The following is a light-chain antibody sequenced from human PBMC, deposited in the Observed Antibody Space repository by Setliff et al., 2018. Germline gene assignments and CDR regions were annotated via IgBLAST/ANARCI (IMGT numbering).Light chain of an antibody. Sequence: SVLTQPASVSGSPGQSITFSCTGSSSDVGGYDYVSWYQQHPGKAPKLLIYDVTNRPSGVSNRFSGSKSGNTASLTISGLQAEDEAEYFCSSYTVGSTLSVFGTGTKVTVL. V-gene: IGLV2-14*03. CDR3: SSYTVGSTLSV. CDR2: DVT. CDR1: SSDVGGYDY. J-gene: IGLJ1*01.